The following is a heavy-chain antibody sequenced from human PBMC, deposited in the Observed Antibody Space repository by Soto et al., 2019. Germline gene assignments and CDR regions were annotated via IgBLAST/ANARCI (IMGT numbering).Heavy chain of an antibody. CDR2: ISDSGSNT. CDR3: VMDWGRYDTSTYYYVVRGNVFDI. Sequence: GGSLRLSCAAFGFKISSSSMNWVRQAPGRGLEWVAYISDSGSNTLYADSVKGRFTVSRDTAKNSLYLQMSGLRDEDRAVFYCVMDWGRYDTSTYYYVVRGNVFDIWGRGTLVTVSS. CDR1: GFKISSSS. V-gene: IGHV3-48*02. J-gene: IGHJ3*02. D-gene: IGHD3-22*01.